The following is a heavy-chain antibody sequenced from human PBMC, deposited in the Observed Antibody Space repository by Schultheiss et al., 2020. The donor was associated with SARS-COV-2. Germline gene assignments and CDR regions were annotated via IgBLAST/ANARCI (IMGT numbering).Heavy chain of an antibody. Sequence: ASVKVSCKASGYTFTSYGISWVRQAPGQGLEWMGWINPNSGGTNYAQKFQGRVTMTRDTSISTAYMELSRLRSDDTAVYYCAKNGYSYIYYMDVWGKGTTVTVSS. V-gene: IGHV1-2*02. CDR1: GYTFTSYG. D-gene: IGHD5-18*01. CDR3: AKNGYSYIYYMDV. CDR2: INPNSGGT. J-gene: IGHJ6*03.